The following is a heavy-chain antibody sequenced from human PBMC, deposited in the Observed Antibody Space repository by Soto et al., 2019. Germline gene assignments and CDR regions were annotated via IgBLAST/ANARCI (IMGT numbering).Heavy chain of an antibody. J-gene: IGHJ6*02. Sequence: QVQLVESGGGLVKPGGSLRLSCAASGFSFSDYYMTWIRQAPGKGLEWVSYITSDGNTIYYADSVKGRFTISRDNAKNSLYLQMNSLRAAATAVYYCARLSSGWPPHGGMDVWGQGTTVTVSS. CDR1: GFSFSDYY. V-gene: IGHV3-11*01. D-gene: IGHD6-19*01. CDR2: ITSDGNTI. CDR3: ARLSSGWPPHGGMDV.